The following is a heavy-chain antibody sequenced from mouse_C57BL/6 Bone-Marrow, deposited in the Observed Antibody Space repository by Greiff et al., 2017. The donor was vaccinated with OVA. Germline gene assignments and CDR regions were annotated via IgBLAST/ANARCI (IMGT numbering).Heavy chain of an antibody. Sequence: QVQLKESGPGLVQPSQSLSITCTVSGFSLTSYGVHWVRQSPGKGLEWLGVIWSGGSTDYNAAFITRLSISKDNSKSQVFFKMNSLQAYDTAIYYCARYSNPNLDYWGQGTTLTVSS. CDR1: GFSLTSYG. D-gene: IGHD2-5*01. V-gene: IGHV2-2*01. J-gene: IGHJ2*01. CDR2: IWSGGST. CDR3: ARYSNPNLDY.